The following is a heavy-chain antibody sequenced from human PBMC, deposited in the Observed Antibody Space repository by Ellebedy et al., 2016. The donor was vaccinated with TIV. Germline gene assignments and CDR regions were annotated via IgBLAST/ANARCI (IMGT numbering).Heavy chain of an antibody. J-gene: IGHJ4*02. CDR1: GFTFSSYG. CDR2: IWYDGSNK. CDR3: ARNRHVERGDCLDY. D-gene: IGHD2-21*02. Sequence: PGGSLRLSCAASGFTFSSYGMHWVRQAPGKGLEWVAVIWYDGSNKYYADSVKGRFTISRDNSKKTLYLQMNSLTAEDTAVYYCARNRHVERGDCLDYWGQGTLVTVSS. V-gene: IGHV3-33*08.